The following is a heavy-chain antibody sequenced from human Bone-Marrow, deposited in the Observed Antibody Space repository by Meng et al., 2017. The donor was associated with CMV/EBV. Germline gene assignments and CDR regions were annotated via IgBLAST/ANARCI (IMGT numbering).Heavy chain of an antibody. Sequence: GGSLRLSCAASGFMFSHYGISWVRQAPGKGLEWISTISAASDVTYYADSVKGRFTISRDNAKNILFLQMNSLRYEDSAIYYCAKDHAVGGYGVLYCFDYCGQGTLVTVSS. D-gene: IGHD5-12*01. CDR1: GFMFSHYG. CDR2: ISAASDVT. J-gene: IGHJ4*02. CDR3: AKDHAVGGYGVLYCFDY. V-gene: IGHV3-23*01.